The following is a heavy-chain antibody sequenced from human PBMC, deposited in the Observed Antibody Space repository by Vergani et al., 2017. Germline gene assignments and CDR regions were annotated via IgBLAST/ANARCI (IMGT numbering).Heavy chain of an antibody. D-gene: IGHD6-6*01. CDR3: ARQAARSPIDY. V-gene: IGHV1-69*02. Sequence: QVQLVQSGAEVKKPGSSVKVSCKASGGTFSSYTISWVRQAPGQGLEWMGRIIPILGIANYAQKFQGRVTMTRDTSISTAYMELSRLRSDDTAVYYCARQAARSPIDYWGQGTLVTVSS. J-gene: IGHJ4*02. CDR2: IIPILGIA. CDR1: GGTFSSYT.